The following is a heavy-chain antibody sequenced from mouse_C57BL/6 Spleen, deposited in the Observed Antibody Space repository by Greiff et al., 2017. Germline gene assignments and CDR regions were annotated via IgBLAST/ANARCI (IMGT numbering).Heavy chain of an antibody. D-gene: IGHD1-1*01. CDR3: ARSYYGSSSYAMDY. V-gene: IGHV5-6*02. CDR1: GFTFSSYG. CDR2: ISSGGSYT. Sequence: DVKLVESGGDLVKPGGSLKLSCAASGFTFSSYGMSWVRQTPDKRLEWVATISSGGSYTYYPDSVKGRFTISRDNAKNTLYLQMSSLKSEDTAMYYCARSYYGSSSYAMDYWGQGTSVTVSS. J-gene: IGHJ4*01.